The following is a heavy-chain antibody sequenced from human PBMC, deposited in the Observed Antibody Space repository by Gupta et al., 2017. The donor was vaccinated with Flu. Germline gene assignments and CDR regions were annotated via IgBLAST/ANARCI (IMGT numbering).Heavy chain of an antibody. J-gene: IGHJ4*02. CDR2: ISGGTGTT. CDR1: FTFSNYA. V-gene: IGHV3-23*01. D-gene: IGHD6-19*01. Sequence: FTFSNYAMNWVRQAPGKGLEWVSGISGGTGTTYYADSVKGRFTISRDNSKNTLYRQMNSLRAEDTAVYYCARGARGLAVAASDFDDWGQGTMVTVSS. CDR3: ARGARGLAVAASDFDD.